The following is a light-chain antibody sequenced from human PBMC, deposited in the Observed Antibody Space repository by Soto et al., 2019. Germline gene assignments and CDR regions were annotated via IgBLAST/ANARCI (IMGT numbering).Light chain of an antibody. CDR2: YDS. CDR3: QVWESTSDHVV. V-gene: IGLV3-21*01. Sequence: SYELTQPPSVSVAPGKTARITCGGNNIGSKSVHWYQQKPGQAPVLVIYYDSDRPSGIPERFSGSNSGNTATLTISRVEAGDEADYSCQVWESTSDHVVFGGGTTVTVL. J-gene: IGLJ2*01. CDR1: NIGSKS.